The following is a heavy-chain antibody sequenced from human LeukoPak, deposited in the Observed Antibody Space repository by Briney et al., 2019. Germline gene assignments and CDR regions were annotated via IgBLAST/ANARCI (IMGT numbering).Heavy chain of an antibody. D-gene: IGHD3-22*01. CDR2: IYYSGST. CDR1: GGSISSGGYY. Sequence: PSETLSLTCTVSGGSISSGGYYWSWIRQHPGKGLEWIGYIYYSGSTYYNPSLKSRVTISVDTSKNQFSLKLSSVAAAASAVYYCAREVEYYYDSSGYYPYWYFDLWGRGTLVTVSS. J-gene: IGHJ2*01. CDR3: AREVEYYYDSSGYYPYWYFDL. V-gene: IGHV4-31*03.